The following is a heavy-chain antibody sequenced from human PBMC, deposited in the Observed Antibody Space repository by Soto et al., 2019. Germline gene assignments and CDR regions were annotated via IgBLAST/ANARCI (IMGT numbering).Heavy chain of an antibody. CDR1: GDSVSSNSAA. CDR2: TYYRSKWYN. V-gene: IGHV6-1*01. CDR3: ARDLPTIFGVVKYYYYMDV. D-gene: IGHD3-3*01. J-gene: IGHJ6*03. Sequence: SQTLSLTGAISGDSVSSNSAAWNWIRQSPSRGLEWLGRTYYRSKWYNDYAVSVKSRITINPDTSKNQFSLQLNSVTPEDTAVYYCARDLPTIFGVVKYYYYMDVWGKGTTVTVSS.